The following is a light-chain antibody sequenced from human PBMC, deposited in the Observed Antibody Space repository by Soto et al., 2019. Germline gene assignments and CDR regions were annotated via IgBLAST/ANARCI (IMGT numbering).Light chain of an antibody. CDR2: GAS. V-gene: IGKV3-20*01. CDR3: QQSDSSPRT. J-gene: IGKJ1*01. CDR1: QSVSNKY. Sequence: EIVLTQSPGTLSLSPGRRTTLSCRASQSVSNKYLAWYQQKHGQAPSLLLYGASNRATGIPDRFSGSGSGTDVTITISRLQPEDGTVYWCQQSDSSPRTFGQGTKVDIK.